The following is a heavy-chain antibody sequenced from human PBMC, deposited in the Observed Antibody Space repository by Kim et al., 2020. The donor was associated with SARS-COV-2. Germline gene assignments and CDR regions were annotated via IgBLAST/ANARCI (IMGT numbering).Heavy chain of an antibody. J-gene: IGHJ3*02. CDR3: ARFRTYGSGLRAFDI. D-gene: IGHD3-10*01. V-gene: IGHV1-69*01. Sequence: QTFPGRVTITADESTSTASMELSSLRSEDTAVYYCARFRTYGSGLRAFDIWGQGTMVTVSS.